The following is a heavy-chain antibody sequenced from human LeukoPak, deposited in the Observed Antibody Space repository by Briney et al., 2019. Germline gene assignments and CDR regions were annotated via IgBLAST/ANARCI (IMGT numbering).Heavy chain of an antibody. CDR1: GYTFSYYY. J-gene: IGHJ5*02. Sequence: ASGKVSCKASGYTFSYYYMHWVRQAPGQGLEWMGVINPSGGTTSYAQKFQGRVTMTRDTSTSTVYMELSSLRSDDTALYYCARDHSGSQHWFDPWGQGTLVIVSS. CDR3: ARDHSGSQHWFDP. CDR2: INPSGGTT. V-gene: IGHV1-46*01. D-gene: IGHD1-26*01.